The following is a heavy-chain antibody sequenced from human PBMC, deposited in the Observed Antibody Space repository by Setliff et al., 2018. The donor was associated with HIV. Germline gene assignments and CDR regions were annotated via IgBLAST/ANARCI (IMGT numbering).Heavy chain of an antibody. CDR2: INHSGST. D-gene: IGHD1-1*01. CDR1: GGSFSDYS. V-gene: IGHV4-34*01. CDR3: ARRGWNGYKSFED. Sequence: TLSLTCAVYGGSFSDYSWNWIRQPPGKGLEWIGEINHSGSTNCNPSLQSRVTISVDTSKKQVSLNVRSVTAADTAVYYCARRGWNGYKSFEDWGQGTQVTVSS. J-gene: IGHJ4*02.